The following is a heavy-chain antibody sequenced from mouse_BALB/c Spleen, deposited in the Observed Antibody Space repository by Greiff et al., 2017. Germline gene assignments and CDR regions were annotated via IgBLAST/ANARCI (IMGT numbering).Heavy chain of an antibody. J-gene: IGHJ3*01. CDR1: GYTFTSYY. CDR2: IYPGNVNT. D-gene: IGHD1-2*01. V-gene: IGHV1S56*01. Sequence: GQGVESGPELVKPGASVRISCKASGYTFTSYYIHWVKQRPGQGLEWIGWIYPGNVNTKYNEKFKGKATLTADKSSSTAYMQLSSLTSEDSAVYFCAREKAFITTEGFAYWGQGTLVTVSA. CDR3: AREKAFITTEGFAY.